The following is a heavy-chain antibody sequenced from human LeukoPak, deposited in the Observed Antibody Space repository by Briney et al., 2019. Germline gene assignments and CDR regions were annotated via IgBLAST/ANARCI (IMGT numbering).Heavy chain of an antibody. V-gene: IGHV6-1*01. CDR3: ARDSARGYGSGSRVDY. CDR2: TDYRSKWSN. D-gene: IGHD3-10*01. CDR1: GDSVSSTSAA. J-gene: IGHJ4*02. Sequence: SQTLSLTCAISGDSVSSTSAAWNWIRQSPSGGLEWLGRTDYRSKWSNDYAISVRSRITINRDTSKNQFALQLNSVTPEDTAVYFCARDSARGYGSGSRVDYWGQGTLVTVSS.